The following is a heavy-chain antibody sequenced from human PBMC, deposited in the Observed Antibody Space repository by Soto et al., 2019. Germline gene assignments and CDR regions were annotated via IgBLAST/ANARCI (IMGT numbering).Heavy chain of an antibody. J-gene: IGHJ6*02. V-gene: IGHV1-58*01. CDR3: AADPYCSSTSCYGTPIDV. Sequence: ASVKVSCKASGFTFTSSAVQWVRQALGQRLEWIGWIVVGSGNTNYAQKFQERVTITRDMSTSTAYMEMSSLRSEETAVYYCAADPYCSSTSCYGTPIDVWGQGTTVTVSS. CDR1: GFTFTSSA. D-gene: IGHD2-2*01. CDR2: IVVGSGNT.